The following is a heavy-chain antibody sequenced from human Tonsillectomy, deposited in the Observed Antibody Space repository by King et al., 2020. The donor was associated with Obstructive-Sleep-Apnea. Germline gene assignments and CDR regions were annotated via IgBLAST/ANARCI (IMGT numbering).Heavy chain of an antibody. CDR1: GFTFSSYD. CDR2: IGTAGYT. J-gene: IGHJ5*02. Sequence: VQLVESGGGLVQPGGSLRLSCAASGFTFSSYDMHWVRQATGKGLVWVSAIGTAGYTYYPGSVKGRFTISRENAKNSLYLQMNSLRAGDTAVYYCARGYYDIWGGFDPWGQGTLVTVSS. V-gene: IGHV3-13*01. D-gene: IGHD3-9*01. CDR3: ARGYYDIWGGFDP.